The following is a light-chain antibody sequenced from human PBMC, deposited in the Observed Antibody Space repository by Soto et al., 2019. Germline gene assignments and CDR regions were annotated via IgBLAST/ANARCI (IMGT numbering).Light chain of an antibody. CDR3: QQYYSDFFT. V-gene: IGKV4-1*01. Sequence: DIVLTQSPEFLAVPLGERATINCKSSQSLLYSSNNKTYLAWYQHSPGHSPKMLIFWASARESGVPDRFSGSGSETDFTLSLSRLQAEDAAVYYCQQYYSDFFTFGQGTRLEIK. CDR1: QSLLYSSNNKTY. CDR2: WAS. J-gene: IGKJ2*01.